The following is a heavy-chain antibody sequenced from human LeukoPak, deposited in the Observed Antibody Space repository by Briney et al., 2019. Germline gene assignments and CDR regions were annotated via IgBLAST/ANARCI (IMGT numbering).Heavy chain of an antibody. CDR3: ARRDCGGDCYYH. D-gene: IGHD2-21*02. J-gene: IGHJ5*02. V-gene: IGHV4-39*01. Sequence: SEPLSLTCTVSGGSISSSSYYWGWIRQPPGRGLEWIGSIYYSGSTYYNPSLKSRVTISVDTSKNQFSLKLSPVTAADTAVYYCARRDCGGDCYYHWGQGTLVTVSS. CDR2: IYYSGST. CDR1: GGSISSSSYY.